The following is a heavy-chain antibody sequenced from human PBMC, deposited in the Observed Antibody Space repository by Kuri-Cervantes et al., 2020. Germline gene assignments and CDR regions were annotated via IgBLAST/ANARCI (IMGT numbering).Heavy chain of an antibody. J-gene: IGHJ6*03. V-gene: IGHV3-48*04. CDR3: ARAQAITIFGVAYYYYYYMDV. CDR1: EFTFNNYN. CDR2: ISSSGSTI. D-gene: IGHD3-3*01. Sequence: GESLKISCAASEFTFNNYNMNWVRQAPGKGLEWVSYISSSGSTIYYADSVKGRFTISRDNAKNSLYLQMNSLRAEDTAVYYCARAQAITIFGVAYYYYYYMDVWGKGTTVTVSS.